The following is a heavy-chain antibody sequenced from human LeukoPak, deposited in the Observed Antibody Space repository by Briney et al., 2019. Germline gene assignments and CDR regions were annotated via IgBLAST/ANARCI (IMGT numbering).Heavy chain of an antibody. J-gene: IGHJ3*02. D-gene: IGHD4-17*01. CDR3: ARAAPYYGDDAFDI. CDR1: GGSISGYY. Sequence: PSETLSLTCTVSGGSISGYYWHWIRQPPGMGLEWIGYINYSGSTDYNPSLKSRVTISVDTSKNQFSLKLSSVTAADTAVYYCARAAPYYGDDAFDIWGQGTMVTVSS. CDR2: INYSGST. V-gene: IGHV4-59*12.